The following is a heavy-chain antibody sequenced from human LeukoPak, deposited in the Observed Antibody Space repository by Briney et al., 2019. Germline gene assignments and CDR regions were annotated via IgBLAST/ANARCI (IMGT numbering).Heavy chain of an antibody. V-gene: IGHV3-74*01. Sequence: GGSLRLSCEAAGFSFRDYPMGWVRRASGKGLVWVSRINTDGTYTTYADSVKGRFTISRDNAKNTLYLQMNSLRVEDTAVYYCSGDHSGPQDFWGQGNLVTVSS. CDR3: SGDHSGPQDF. J-gene: IGHJ4*02. CDR2: INTDGTYT. CDR1: GFSFRDYP.